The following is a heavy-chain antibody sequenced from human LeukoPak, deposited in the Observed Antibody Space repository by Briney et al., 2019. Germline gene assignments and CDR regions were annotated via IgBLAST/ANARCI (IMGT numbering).Heavy chain of an antibody. Sequence: SETLSLTCTVSGGSISDSYWSWIRQPPGKGLEWIGKIHDSGITNYNPSLKSRVTFSVDTSKKQFSLNLSSVTAADTAVYYCASFRDGYNFYYFDYWGQGTLVTVSS. CDR1: GGSISDSY. CDR3: ASFRDGYNFYYFDY. CDR2: IHDSGIT. V-gene: IGHV4-59*12. J-gene: IGHJ4*02. D-gene: IGHD5-24*01.